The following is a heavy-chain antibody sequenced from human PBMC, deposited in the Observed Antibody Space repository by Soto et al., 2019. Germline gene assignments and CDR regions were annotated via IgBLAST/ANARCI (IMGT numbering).Heavy chain of an antibody. D-gene: IGHD6-19*01. J-gene: IGHJ2*01. CDR2: IIPIFGTA. Sequence: QVQLVQSGAEVKKPGSSVKVSCKASGGTFSSYAISWVRQAPGQGLEWMGGIIPIFGTANYAQKFQGRVTITADEYTSTAYMALSGLAPQDTAVYYCARDWEVAGTQVCWYFDLWGRGTLVTVSS. V-gene: IGHV1-69*01. CDR1: GGTFSSYA. CDR3: ARDWEVAGTQVCWYFDL.